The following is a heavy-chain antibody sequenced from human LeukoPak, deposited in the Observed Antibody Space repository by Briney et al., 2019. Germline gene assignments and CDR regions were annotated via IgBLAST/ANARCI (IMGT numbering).Heavy chain of an antibody. V-gene: IGHV3-23*01. J-gene: IGHJ4*02. Sequence: SGGSLRLPCAASGFTVSANYMSWVRQAPGKGLEWVSAISGSGGSTYYADSVKGRFTISRDNSKNTLYLQMNSLRAEDTAVYYCAKKGYYDGSGYYMYYFDHWGQGTLVTVSS. CDR2: ISGSGGST. CDR3: AKKGYYDGSGYYMYYFDH. CDR1: GFTVSANY. D-gene: IGHD3-22*01.